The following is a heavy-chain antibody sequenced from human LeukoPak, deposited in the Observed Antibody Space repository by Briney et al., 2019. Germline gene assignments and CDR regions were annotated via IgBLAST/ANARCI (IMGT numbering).Heavy chain of an antibody. D-gene: IGHD3-10*01. J-gene: IGHJ4*02. CDR2: MNPNSGNT. V-gene: IGHV1-8*01. CDR3: ARGAYYYGSGSYIVFDY. Sequence: GASVKVSCKASGYTFTSYDINWVRQATGQGLEWMGWMNPNSGNTGYAQKFQGRVTMTRNTSISTAYMELSSLRSEDTAVYYCARGAYYYGSGSYIVFDYWGQGTLVTVSS. CDR1: GYTFTSYD.